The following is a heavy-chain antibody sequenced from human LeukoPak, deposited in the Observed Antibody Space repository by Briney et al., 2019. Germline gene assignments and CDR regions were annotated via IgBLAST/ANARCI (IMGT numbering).Heavy chain of an antibody. D-gene: IGHD6-13*01. V-gene: IGHV3-23*01. J-gene: IGHJ4*02. Sequence: GGSLRLSCAASGFTFSSYAMTWVRQSPGMGLEWVGTITGGGFVSFYADSVKGRFTISRDNSRNTVYLQMNSLRAEDTAVYHCARGDAGIEAAGNVLNFLDYWGQGILVTVSS. CDR2: ITGGGFVS. CDR1: GFTFSSYA. CDR3: ARGDAGIEAAGNVLNFLDY.